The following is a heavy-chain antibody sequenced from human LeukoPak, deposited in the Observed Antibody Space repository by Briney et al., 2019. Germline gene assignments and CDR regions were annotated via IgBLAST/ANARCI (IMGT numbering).Heavy chain of an antibody. Sequence: GGSLRLSCAASGFTFSSYSMNWVRQAPGKGLEWVSYISSSGSTIYYADSVKGRFTISRDNAKNSLYLQMNSLRAEDTAVYYCARDGVLLPYYYYYMDVWGKGTTVTISS. CDR1: GFTFSSYS. CDR3: ARDGVLLPYYYYYMDV. J-gene: IGHJ6*03. V-gene: IGHV3-48*04. CDR2: ISSSGSTI. D-gene: IGHD2-15*01.